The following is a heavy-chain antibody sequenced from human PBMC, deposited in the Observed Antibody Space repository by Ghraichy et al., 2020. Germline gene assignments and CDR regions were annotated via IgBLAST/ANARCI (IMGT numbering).Heavy chain of an antibody. CDR3: ARDLGSSGWSSAFDI. Sequence: SETLSLTCTVSGGSISSYYWSWIRQPPGKGLEWIGYIYYSGSTNYNPSLKSRVTISVDTSKNQFSLKLSSVTAADTAVYYCARDLGSSGWSSAFDIWGQGTMVTVSS. CDR2: IYYSGST. D-gene: IGHD6-19*01. CDR1: GGSISSYY. J-gene: IGHJ3*02. V-gene: IGHV4-59*01.